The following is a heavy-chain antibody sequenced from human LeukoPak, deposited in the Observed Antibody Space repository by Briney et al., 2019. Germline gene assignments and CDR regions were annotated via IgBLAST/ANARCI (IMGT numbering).Heavy chain of an antibody. CDR3: ARDLSPVVRASPMGY. CDR2: ITYDGYHK. CDR1: GFTFTNYG. V-gene: IGHV3-30*03. Sequence: GTSLRLSCAASGFTFTNYGMHWVRQAPGKGLEWVALITYDGYHKYYSDSVKGRFTISSDTSKNTLYLQMNSLRAEDTAVYYCARDLSPVVRASPMGYWGQGTPVTVSS. D-gene: IGHD2-21*01. J-gene: IGHJ4*02.